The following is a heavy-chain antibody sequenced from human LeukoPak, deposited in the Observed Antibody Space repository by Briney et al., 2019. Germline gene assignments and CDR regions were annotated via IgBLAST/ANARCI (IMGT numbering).Heavy chain of an antibody. CDR3: ARHPRSRLPVFGY. V-gene: IGHV4-34*01. D-gene: IGHD3-10*02. CDR1: GGSFSGYY. J-gene: IGHJ4*02. CDR2: INHSGST. Sequence: SETLSLTCAVYGGSFSGYYWSWIRQPPGKGLEWIGEINHSGSTNYNPSLKSRVTISVDTSKNQFSLKLSSVTAADTAVYYYARHPRSRLPVFGYWGQGTLVTVSS.